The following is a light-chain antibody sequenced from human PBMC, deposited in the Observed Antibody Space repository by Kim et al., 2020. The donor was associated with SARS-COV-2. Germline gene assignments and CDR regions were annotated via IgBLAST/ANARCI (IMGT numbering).Light chain of an antibody. Sequence: ELTQPPSASGTPGQRVTISCSGSSSNIGSNTVNWYQQLPGTAPKLLTYSNNQRPSGVPDRFSGSKSGTSASLAISGLQSEDEADYYCAAWDDSLNGSVVFGGGTQLTVL. CDR3: AAWDDSLNGSVV. J-gene: IGLJ2*01. CDR1: SSNIGSNT. CDR2: SNN. V-gene: IGLV1-44*01.